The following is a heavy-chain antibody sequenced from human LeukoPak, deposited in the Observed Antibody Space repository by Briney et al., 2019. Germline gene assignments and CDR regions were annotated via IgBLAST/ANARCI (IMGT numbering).Heavy chain of an antibody. CDR2: IYYSGST. CDR3: ARHPGRRAASYFDY. V-gene: IGHV4-59*08. CDR1: GGSISSYY. Sequence: SETLSLTCTVSGGSISSYYWSWIRQPPGKGLEWIGYIYYSGSTNYNPSLKSRVTISVDTSKNQFSLKLSSVTAADTAVYYCARHPGRRAASYFDYWGQGTLVTVSS. J-gene: IGHJ4*02. D-gene: IGHD3-10*01.